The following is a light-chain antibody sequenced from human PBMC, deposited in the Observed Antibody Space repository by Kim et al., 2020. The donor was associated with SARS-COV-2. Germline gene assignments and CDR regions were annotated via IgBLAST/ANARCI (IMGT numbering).Light chain of an antibody. Sequence: IVMTQSPATLSVSPGDIATLSCRASQSVDRNVAWYQQKPGQAPRLLIYGASTRATGIPARFSGGGSGTEYTLTISSLQSEDFAFYYCQQYNDWPPLTFGGGTKVDIK. CDR1: QSVDRN. J-gene: IGKJ4*01. V-gene: IGKV3D-15*01. CDR2: GAS. CDR3: QQYNDWPPLT.